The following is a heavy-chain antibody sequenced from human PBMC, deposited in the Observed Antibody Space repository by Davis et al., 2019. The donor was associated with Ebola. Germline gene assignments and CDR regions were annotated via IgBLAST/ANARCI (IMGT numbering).Heavy chain of an antibody. CDR1: GGSFSGYY. Sequence: SETLSLTCAVYGGSFSGYYWSWIRQPPGKGLEWIGEISQSGSTNYNPSLKSRVTISVDKSKNQFSLKLSSVTAADTAVYYCARPGTYSSGWYGWFDPWGQGTLVTVSS. CDR2: ISQSGST. D-gene: IGHD6-19*01. J-gene: IGHJ5*02. CDR3: ARPGTYSSGWYGWFDP. V-gene: IGHV4-34*01.